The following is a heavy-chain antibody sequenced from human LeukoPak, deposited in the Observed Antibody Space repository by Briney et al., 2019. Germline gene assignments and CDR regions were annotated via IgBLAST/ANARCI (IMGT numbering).Heavy chain of an antibody. V-gene: IGHV4-30-2*06. D-gene: IGHD3-10*01. J-gene: IGHJ5*01. CDR3: ARSRQASGLFNS. Sequence: PSQTLSLTCTVSGYAITSGGVSWNWIRKSPGEGLEWIGCIYDRGPAYYNPSLKSRFTISVDRPKNQFFLNVTSLTAADTAVYFCARSRQASGLFNSWGQGTLVVVSS. CDR1: GYAITSGGVS. CDR2: IYDRGPA.